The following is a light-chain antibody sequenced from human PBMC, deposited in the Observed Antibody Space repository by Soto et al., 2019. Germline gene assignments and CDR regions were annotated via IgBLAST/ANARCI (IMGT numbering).Light chain of an antibody. CDR2: AAS. V-gene: IGKV1-6*01. J-gene: IGKJ1*01. CDR3: LQDYTYPWT. CDR1: QGIANE. Sequence: GDRGPITCRASQGIANELGWYQQKPGKAPKLLINAASSLQSGVPSRFSGSGSGTDFTLTISSLQPEDFATYYCLQDYTYPWTFGQGTKVDIK.